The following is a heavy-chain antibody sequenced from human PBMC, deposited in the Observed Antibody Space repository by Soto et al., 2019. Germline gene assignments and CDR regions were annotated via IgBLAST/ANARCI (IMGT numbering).Heavy chain of an antibody. D-gene: IGHD3-22*01. CDR2: ISVSGGST. CDR3: AKEYDSSGYLGFDP. CDR1: GFTFSSYA. V-gene: IGHV3-23*01. Sequence: GGSLRLSCAASGFTFSSYAISWVRQAPGKGLEWVSAISVSGGSTYYADSVKGRFTISRDNSKNTLYLQMNSLRAEDTAVYYCAKEYDSSGYLGFDPWGQGTLVTVSS. J-gene: IGHJ5*02.